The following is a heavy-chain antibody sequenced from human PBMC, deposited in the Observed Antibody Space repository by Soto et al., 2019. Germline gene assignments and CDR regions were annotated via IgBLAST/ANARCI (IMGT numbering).Heavy chain of an antibody. D-gene: IGHD2-15*01. CDR1: GYTFSDYA. CDR3: ATEYCSGGSCFTGAQFDP. V-gene: IGHV1-3*01. CDR2: INAGNGNT. Sequence: ASVKVSCKASGYTFSDYAIHWVRQAPGQRPEWMGWINAGNGNTKYSQKFQGRVTITRDTSASTAYMELSSLRSEDTAVYYCATEYCSGGSCFTGAQFDPWG. J-gene: IGHJ5*02.